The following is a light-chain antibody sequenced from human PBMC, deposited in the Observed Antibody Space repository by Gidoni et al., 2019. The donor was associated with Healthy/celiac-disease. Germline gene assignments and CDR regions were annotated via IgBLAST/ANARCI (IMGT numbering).Light chain of an antibody. CDR1: QGIRND. CDR2: AAS. J-gene: IGKJ1*01. Sequence: ATQLPLSPSSLSASVGDRVTITCRASQGIRNDLGWYQQKPGKAPKLLIYAASSLQSGVPSRFSGSGSGTEFTLTISSLQPEDFATYYCLQDYNYPWTFGQGTKVEIK. V-gene: IGKV1-6*01. CDR3: LQDYNYPWT.